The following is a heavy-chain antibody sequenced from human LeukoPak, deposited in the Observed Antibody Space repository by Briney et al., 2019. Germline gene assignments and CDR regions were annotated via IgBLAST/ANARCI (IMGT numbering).Heavy chain of an antibody. V-gene: IGHV1-18*01. CDR3: TVVVVAAKAFDI. CDR2: ISAYNGNT. Sequence: ASVKVSCKASGYTFTSYGISGVRQAPGQGLEWMGWISAYNGNTNYAQKLQGRVTMTTDTSTSTAYMELRSLRSDDTAVYYCTVVVVAAKAFDIWGQGTMVSVSS. CDR1: GYTFTSYG. J-gene: IGHJ3*02. D-gene: IGHD2-15*01.